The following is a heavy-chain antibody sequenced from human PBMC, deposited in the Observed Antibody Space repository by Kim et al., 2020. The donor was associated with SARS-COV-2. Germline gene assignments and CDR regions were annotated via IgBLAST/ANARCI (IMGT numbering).Heavy chain of an antibody. D-gene: IGHD3-10*01. CDR3: ARRGLGSGNHIPLFDY. V-gene: IGHV3-7*01. Sequence: GGSLRLSCAVSGFTFSSYWMSWVRQAPGKGLEWVANIKQDGSERYYVDSVKGRFTISRDNAKNSLYLQMNSLRAEDTAMYYCARRGLGSGNHIPLFDYWGQGTLVTVSS. CDR1: GFTFSSYW. J-gene: IGHJ4*02. CDR2: IKQDGSER.